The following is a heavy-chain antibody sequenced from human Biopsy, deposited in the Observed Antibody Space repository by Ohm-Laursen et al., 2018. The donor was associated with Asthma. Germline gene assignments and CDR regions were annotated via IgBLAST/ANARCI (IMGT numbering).Heavy chain of an antibody. CDR2: ISSSSSYI. Sequence: SLRLSCTASGFTFSSYSMNWVRQAPGKGLEWVSSISSSSSYIYYADSVKGRFTISRDNAKNSLYLQMNSLRAEDTAAYYCARVWQLATLDYWGQGTLVTVSS. D-gene: IGHD6-13*01. CDR1: GFTFSSYS. CDR3: ARVWQLATLDY. J-gene: IGHJ4*02. V-gene: IGHV3-21*01.